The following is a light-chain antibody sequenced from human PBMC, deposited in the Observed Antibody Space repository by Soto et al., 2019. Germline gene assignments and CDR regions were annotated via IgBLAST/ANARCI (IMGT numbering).Light chain of an antibody. CDR1: QNIAIY. V-gene: IGKV1-39*01. Sequence: DIQMTQSPSSLSASVGDRVTITCRASQNIAIYLNWYHQKAGKAPNLLIFGATSLRSGVPSRFSVSGSGTDFTLTISSLQPEDFGTYYCQQSYRSLPTFGPGTKVEI. J-gene: IGKJ3*01. CDR3: QQSYRSLPT. CDR2: GAT.